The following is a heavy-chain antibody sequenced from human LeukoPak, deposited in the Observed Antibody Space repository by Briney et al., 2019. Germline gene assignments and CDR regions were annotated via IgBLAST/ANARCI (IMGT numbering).Heavy chain of an antibody. CDR3: TRVQAGRAGLMDV. V-gene: IGHV3-74*01. J-gene: IGHJ6*02. Sequence: GGSLRLSCAASGFTLSSYWMHWVRQAPGEGVVWVSRIDPDGSTTNYADSVKGRFTTSRDNAKNTLYLQMNSLRAEDTALYYCTRVQAGRAGLMDVWGRGTTVTVSS. CDR1: GFTLSSYW. D-gene: IGHD6-13*01. CDR2: IDPDGSTT.